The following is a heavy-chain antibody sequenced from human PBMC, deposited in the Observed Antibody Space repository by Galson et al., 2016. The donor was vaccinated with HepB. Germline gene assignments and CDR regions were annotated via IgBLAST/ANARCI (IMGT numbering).Heavy chain of an antibody. V-gene: IGHV3-33*01. D-gene: IGHD3-10*01. Sequence: SLRLSCAASGFIFSSYGMHWVRQAPGKGLEWVAAIWFDGTQTHYADSVKGRFSISRDNSENTLYLQMTNLSAEDTAVYFCARDSGGGYPTATYYWGQGALVTVSS. J-gene: IGHJ4*02. CDR2: IWFDGTQT. CDR3: ARDSGGGYPTATYY. CDR1: GFIFSSYG.